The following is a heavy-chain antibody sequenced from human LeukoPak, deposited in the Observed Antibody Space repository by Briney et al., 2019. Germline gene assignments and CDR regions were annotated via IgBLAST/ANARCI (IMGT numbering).Heavy chain of an antibody. D-gene: IGHD1-1*01. CDR3: SRSPQGTGSPADY. J-gene: IGHJ4*02. V-gene: IGHV3-23*01. CDR1: GFTFSSYA. Sequence: GGSLRLSCAASGFTFSSYAMSWVRQAPGKGLEWVSAISGSGGSTYYADSVKGRFTISRDNAKNSLYLQMNSLTAEDTAVYYCSRSPQGTGSPADYWGQGTLVTVSS. CDR2: ISGSGGST.